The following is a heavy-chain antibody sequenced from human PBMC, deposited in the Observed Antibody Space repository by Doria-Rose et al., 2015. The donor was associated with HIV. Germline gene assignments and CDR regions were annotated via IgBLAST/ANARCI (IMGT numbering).Heavy chain of an antibody. Sequence: PGSSVKVSCKASGGTFSSYPISLVRQAPGQGLEWMGRIIPILDIVNYALRFQGRVTITADESTSTAYMELSSLRSEDTAIYYCASQWERSSFDYWGQGTLGTGSS. CDR3: ASQWERSSFDY. CDR1: GGTFSSYP. CDR2: IIPILDIV. D-gene: IGHD1-26*01. J-gene: IGHJ4*02. V-gene: IGHV1-69*02.